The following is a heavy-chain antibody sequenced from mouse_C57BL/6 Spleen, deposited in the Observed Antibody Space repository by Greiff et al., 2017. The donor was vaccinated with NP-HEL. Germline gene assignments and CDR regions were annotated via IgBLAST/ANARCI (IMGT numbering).Heavy chain of an antibody. CDR3: ASYYSPYYFDD. CDR2: IDPSDSYT. Sequence: QVQLQQPGAELVKPGASVKLSCKASGYTFTSYWMQWVKQRPGQGLEWIGEIDPSDSYTNSNQKFKGKATLTVDTSSSTADMQLSSLTSEDSAVYYCASYYSPYYFDDWGQGTTLTVSS. V-gene: IGHV1-50*01. D-gene: IGHD2-1*01. CDR1: GYTFTSYW. J-gene: IGHJ2*01.